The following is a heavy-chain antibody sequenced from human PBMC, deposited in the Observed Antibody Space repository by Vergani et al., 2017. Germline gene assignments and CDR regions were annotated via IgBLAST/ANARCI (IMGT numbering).Heavy chain of an antibody. Sequence: QVQLQESGPGLVKPSETLSLTCTVLGGSISSYYWSWIRQPPGKGLEWIGYIYYSGSTNYNPALKSRVTISVDTSKNQFSLKLSSVTAADTAVYYGARQEGDSHRHLDYWGQGTLVTVSS. CDR2: IYYSGST. V-gene: IGHV4-59*08. CDR3: ARQEGDSHRHLDY. CDR1: GGSISSYY. J-gene: IGHJ4*02.